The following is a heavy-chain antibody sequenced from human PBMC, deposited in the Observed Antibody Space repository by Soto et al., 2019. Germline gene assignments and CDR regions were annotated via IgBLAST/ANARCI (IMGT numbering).Heavy chain of an antibody. CDR3: AFDGFYPRLGGHSYGYSQPRYYGMDV. Sequence: GASVKGSCKASGYTFISYGISWVRQAPGQGLEWMGWISPYNDDTKYSQKIQGRVSLTTDTSTRTAYMQLRSLRSDDTAIYSCAFDGFYPRLGGHSYGYSQPRYYGMDVWG. CDR1: GYTFISYG. V-gene: IGHV1-18*01. CDR2: ISPYNDDT. D-gene: IGHD5-18*01. J-gene: IGHJ6*02.